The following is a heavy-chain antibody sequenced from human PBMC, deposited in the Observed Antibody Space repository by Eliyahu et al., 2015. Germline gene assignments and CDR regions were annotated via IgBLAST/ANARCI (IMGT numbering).Heavy chain of an antibody. CDR3: ARDPLGAAAGTNWFDP. CDR2: MYYGGST. D-gene: IGHD6-13*01. CDR1: GGSISRSXYY. J-gene: IGHJ5*02. Sequence: QLQLQESGPGLVTPSETLSLTCTVSGGSISRSXYYWAWIRQPPGKGLEWIGSMYYGGSTYYNPSLKSRVTILVDTSKNQFSLKVRSLTAADTAVYYCARDPLGAAAGTNWFDPWGQGTLVTVSS. V-gene: IGHV4-39*07.